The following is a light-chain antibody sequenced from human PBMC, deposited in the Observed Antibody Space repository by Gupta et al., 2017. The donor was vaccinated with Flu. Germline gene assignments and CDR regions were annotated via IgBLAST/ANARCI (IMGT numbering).Light chain of an antibody. J-gene: IGKJ5*01. V-gene: IGKV3-20*01. CDR3: QQDGRSPIT. CDR2: GAS. CDR1: QSVTS. Sequence: ENVLTQSPGTLSLSPGEGATLSCRASQSVTSLAWYQQKPGQAPRLLIYGASRRATGIPDRFSGSGSGTDFTLTISRLEPEDFAVYYCQQDGRSPITFGQGTRLEIK.